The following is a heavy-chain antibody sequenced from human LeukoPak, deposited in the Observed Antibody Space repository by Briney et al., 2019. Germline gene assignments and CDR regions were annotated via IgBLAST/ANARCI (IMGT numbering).Heavy chain of an antibody. CDR2: ISSSTSYI. J-gene: IGHJ3*02. V-gene: IGHV3-21*01. D-gene: IGHD3-22*01. CDR1: GFSFSSYS. CDR3: ARARGSAERYYDSSGYYIVDAFDI. Sequence: GGSLRLSCAASGFSFSSYSMNWVRQAPGKGLEWVSYISSSTSYIYYADSVKGRFTISRDNAKNSLYLQMSRLRAEDTAVYYCARARGSAERYYDSSGYYIVDAFDIWGQGTMVTVSS.